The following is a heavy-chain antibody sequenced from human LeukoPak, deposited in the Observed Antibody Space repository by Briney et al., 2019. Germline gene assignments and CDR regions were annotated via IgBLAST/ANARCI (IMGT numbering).Heavy chain of an antibody. Sequence: PGGSLRLSCAASGFTLSTYAMSWVRQAPGRGLEWGSAISGSGGSTYYADSVKGRFTISRDNSKKTLYLQMNSLRAEDTAVYYCAKDLVGQLGEFDYWGQGTLVTVSS. V-gene: IGHV3-23*01. D-gene: IGHD6-13*01. CDR3: AKDLVGQLGEFDY. CDR2: ISGSGGST. J-gene: IGHJ4*02. CDR1: GFTLSTYA.